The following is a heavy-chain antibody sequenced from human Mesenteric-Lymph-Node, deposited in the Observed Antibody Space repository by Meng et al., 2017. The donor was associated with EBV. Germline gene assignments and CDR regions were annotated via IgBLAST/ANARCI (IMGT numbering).Heavy chain of an antibody. V-gene: IGHV4-39*01. CDR3: ARQYGSSFDY. CDR1: SDSISSTRYH. CDR2: IYYSGTT. Sequence: QLRVQWSGPGLERSSGTLALICTVSSDSISSTRYHWGWIRQPPGKGMEWIGSIYYSGTTDFNPSLEGRVSISVDTSKKQFSLRLTSVTAADTAVYYCARQYGSSFDYWGQGTLVTVSS. J-gene: IGHJ4*02. D-gene: IGHD3-10*01.